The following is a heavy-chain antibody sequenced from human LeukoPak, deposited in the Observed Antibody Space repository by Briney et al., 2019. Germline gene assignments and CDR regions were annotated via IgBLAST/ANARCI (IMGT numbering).Heavy chain of an antibody. V-gene: IGHV4-59*08. J-gene: IGHJ4*02. D-gene: IGHD2-8*01. Sequence: NPSETLSLTCTVSGPSITSYYWNWIRQAPGQGPEWIGYGHYSGNTKYNPPLESRVTISVDTSKNQFSLRLSSVTAADTAVYFCAKWASDNRAFDLWGQGTLVTVSS. CDR3: AKWASDNRAFDL. CDR2: GHYSGNT. CDR1: GPSITSYY.